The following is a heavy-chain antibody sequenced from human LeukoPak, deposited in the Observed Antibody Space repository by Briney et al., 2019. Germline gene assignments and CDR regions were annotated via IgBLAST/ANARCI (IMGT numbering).Heavy chain of an antibody. J-gene: IGHJ4*02. CDR1: GFTFSTYG. Sequence: GRSLRLSCAASGFTFSTYGMHWVRQAPGKGLEWVAVISYDGSNKYYADSVKGRFTISRDNSKNTLFLQMNSLRAEDTAVYYCAKDLERHIVVVTASAVDYWGQGTLVTVSS. D-gene: IGHD2-21*02. CDR3: AKDLERHIVVVTASAVDY. CDR2: ISYDGSNK. V-gene: IGHV3-30*18.